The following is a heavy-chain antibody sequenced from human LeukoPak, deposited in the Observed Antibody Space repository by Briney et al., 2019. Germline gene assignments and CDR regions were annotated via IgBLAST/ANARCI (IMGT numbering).Heavy chain of an antibody. D-gene: IGHD2-2*01. CDR1: GFTFSSYS. CDR2: ISSSSSTI. CDR3: AKSYRGVPAAPFYYYGMDV. Sequence: PGGSLRLSCAASGFTFSSYSMNWVRQAPGKGLEWVSYISSSSSTIYYADSVKGRFTISRDNAKNSLYLQMNSLRAEDTAVYYCAKSYRGVPAAPFYYYGMDVWGQGTTVTVSS. J-gene: IGHJ6*02. V-gene: IGHV3-48*01.